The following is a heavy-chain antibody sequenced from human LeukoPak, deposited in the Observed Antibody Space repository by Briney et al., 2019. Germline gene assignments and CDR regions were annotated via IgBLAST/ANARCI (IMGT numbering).Heavy chain of an antibody. CDR1: GFTFSNYA. D-gene: IGHD3-22*01. V-gene: IGHV3-30-3*01. Sequence: GRSLRLSCAASGFTFSNYAMHWVRQAPGKGLEWVAVISYDGSDKYYADSVKGRFTISRDNSKNTLYLQMNSLRAEDTAVYYCATYGYSVDYWGQGTLVTVSS. J-gene: IGHJ4*02. CDR3: ATYGYSVDY. CDR2: ISYDGSDK.